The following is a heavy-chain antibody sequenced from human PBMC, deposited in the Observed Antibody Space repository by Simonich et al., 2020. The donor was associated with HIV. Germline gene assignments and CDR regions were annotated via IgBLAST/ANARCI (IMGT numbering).Heavy chain of an antibody. CDR1: GGSFSGYY. D-gene: IGHD1-26*01. CDR2: INHSGLT. J-gene: IGHJ6*03. CDR3: ARGGGTYYGGFYYMDV. Sequence: QVHLQQWGAGLLKPSETLSLTCAVYGGSFSGYYWSWIRQPPGKGLEWIGEINHSGLTNTNPSLKSRVTISEDTSKNQFSLKLSSVTAADTAVYYCARGGGTYYGGFYYMDVWGKGTTVTVSS. V-gene: IGHV4-34*01.